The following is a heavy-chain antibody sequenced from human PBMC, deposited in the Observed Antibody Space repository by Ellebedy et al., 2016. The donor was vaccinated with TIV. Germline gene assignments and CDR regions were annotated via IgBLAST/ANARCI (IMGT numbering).Heavy chain of an antibody. CDR1: CYTLFYYG. CDR3: ARAPFKGSSGWYNPTYYYYHMDV. D-gene: IGHD6-19*01. CDR2: INTYNGNT. V-gene: IGHV1-18*04. Sequence: ASVKVSCXDSCYTLFYYGINWVRQAPGQGLEWMGWINTYNGNTDYAQKFQGRVTMTTDTSTGTAYMELRSLTSDDTAVYYCARAPFKGSSGWYNPTYYYYHMDVWGSGTTVTVSS. J-gene: IGHJ6*03.